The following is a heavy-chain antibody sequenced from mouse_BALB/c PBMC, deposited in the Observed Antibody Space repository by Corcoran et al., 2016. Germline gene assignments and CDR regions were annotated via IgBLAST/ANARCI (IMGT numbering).Heavy chain of an antibody. CDR1: GYTFTNFG. CDR2: INTYTGDP. CDR3: TRFDYGRRYFDV. V-gene: IGHV9-1*02. Sequence: QIQLVQSGPELKKPGETVKISCKASGYTFTNFGMNWVKRAPGKDLKWMGWINTYTGDPTYADDFKGRFAFSVETSASTAYLQINNLKNEDMATYFCTRFDYGRRYFDVWGAGTTVTVSS. D-gene: IGHD2-4*01. J-gene: IGHJ1*01.